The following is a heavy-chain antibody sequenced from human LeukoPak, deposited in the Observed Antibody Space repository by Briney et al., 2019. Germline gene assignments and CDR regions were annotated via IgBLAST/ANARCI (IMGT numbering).Heavy chain of an antibody. J-gene: IGHJ4*02. CDR3: AREETYSDYVWGSYRRVFDY. Sequence: GGSLRLSCAASGFTFSSYSMNWVRQAPGKGLEWVSSISSSSSYIYYADSVKGRFTISRDNAKNSLYLQINSLRAEDTAVYYCAREETYSDYVWGSYRRVFDYWGQGTLVTVSS. CDR1: GFTFSSYS. CDR2: ISSSSSYI. D-gene: IGHD3-16*02. V-gene: IGHV3-21*01.